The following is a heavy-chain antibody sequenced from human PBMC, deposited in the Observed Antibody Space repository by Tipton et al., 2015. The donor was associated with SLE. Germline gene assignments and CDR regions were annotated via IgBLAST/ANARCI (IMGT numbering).Heavy chain of an antibody. CDR2: INPYSGIT. CDR3: ARVGYESSGDYYFDAFDI. CDR1: GYTFVDYY. D-gene: IGHD3-22*01. J-gene: IGHJ3*02. Sequence: QLVQSGAEVKEPGASVKVSCKTSGYTFVDYYIHWVRQAPGRGLQWVGRINPYSGITNYAEKFQGRVTMTRDTSISTVYMDLSRLKSDDTALYFCARVGYESSGDYYFDAFDIWGQGTTVIVSS. V-gene: IGHV1-2*06.